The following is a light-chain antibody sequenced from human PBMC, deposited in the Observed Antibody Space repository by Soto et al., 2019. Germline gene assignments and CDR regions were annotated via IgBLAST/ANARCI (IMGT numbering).Light chain of an antibody. CDR1: SSDVGGYNY. Sequence: QSALTQPASVSGSPGQSITISCTGTSSDVGGYNYVSWYQQYPGKAPKLRIYDVRNRPSGVSNRFSGSKSGNTASLTISGLQAEDAADYYCNSYTTSSTVVFGGGTKLTVL. J-gene: IGLJ3*02. CDR3: NSYTTSSTVV. CDR2: DVR. V-gene: IGLV2-14*01.